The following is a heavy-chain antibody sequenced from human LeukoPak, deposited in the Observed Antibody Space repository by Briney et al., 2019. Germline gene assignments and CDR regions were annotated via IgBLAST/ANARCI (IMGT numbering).Heavy chain of an antibody. CDR2: INPNSGGT. V-gene: IGHV1-2*02. Sequence: ASVTASCKASGYTFTGYYMHWVRQAPGQGLEWMGWINPNSGGTNYAQKFQGRVTMTRDTSISTAYMELSRLRSDDTAVYYCARERLRANWFDPWGQGTLVTVSS. D-gene: IGHD1-1*01. CDR3: ARERLRANWFDP. J-gene: IGHJ5*02. CDR1: GYTFTGYY.